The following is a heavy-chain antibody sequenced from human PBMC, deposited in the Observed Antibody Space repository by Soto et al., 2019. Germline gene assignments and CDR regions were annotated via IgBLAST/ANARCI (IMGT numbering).Heavy chain of an antibody. D-gene: IGHD3-3*01. CDR1: GFTFSDYY. CDR2: ISSSGSTI. CDR3: ARDAPINFWSGYYYYYYYYMDV. J-gene: IGHJ6*03. Sequence: GGSLRLSCAASGFTFSDYYMSWIRQAPGKGLEWVSYISSSGSTIYYADSVKGRFTISRDNAKNSLYLQMNSLRAEDTAVYYCARDAPINFWSGYYYYYYYYMDVWGKGTTVTVSS. V-gene: IGHV3-11*01.